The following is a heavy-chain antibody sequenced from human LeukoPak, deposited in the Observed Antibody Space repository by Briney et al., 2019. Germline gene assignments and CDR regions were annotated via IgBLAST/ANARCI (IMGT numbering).Heavy chain of an antibody. D-gene: IGHD1-26*01. CDR2: INHDGSEK. CDR1: GFTFSSYW. Sequence: PGGSLRLSCAASGFTFSSYWMSWVRQAPGKGLEWVSHINHDGSEKYYVDSVKGRFTISRDNAKNSLYLQMNSLRAEDTAVYYCAGKVQSWELLDYWGQGTLVTVSS. CDR3: AGKVQSWELLDY. V-gene: IGHV3-7*01. J-gene: IGHJ4*02.